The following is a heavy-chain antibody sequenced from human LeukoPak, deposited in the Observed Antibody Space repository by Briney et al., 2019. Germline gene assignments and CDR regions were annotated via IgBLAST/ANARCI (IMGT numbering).Heavy chain of an antibody. Sequence: SETLSLTCTVSGYSISSGYYWGWIRQPPGKGLEWIGSIYHSGSTYYNPSLKSRVTISVDTSKNQFSLKLSSVTAADTAVYYCARDLYDSSGYSGAFDTWGQGTMVTVSS. D-gene: IGHD3-22*01. CDR1: GYSISSGYY. CDR3: ARDLYDSSGYSGAFDT. V-gene: IGHV4-38-2*02. J-gene: IGHJ3*02. CDR2: IYHSGST.